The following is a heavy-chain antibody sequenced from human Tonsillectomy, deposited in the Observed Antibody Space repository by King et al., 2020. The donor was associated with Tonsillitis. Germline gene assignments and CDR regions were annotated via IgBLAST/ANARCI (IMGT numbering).Heavy chain of an antibody. J-gene: IGHJ3*02. CDR1: GFTFSSYG. CDR3: AQGRVVAATFDAFDI. Sequence: VQLVESGGGVVQPGRSLRLSCAASGFTFSSYGMHWVRQAPGKGLEWVAVISYDGSNKYYADSVKGRFTISRDNSKNTLYLQINSLRAEDTAVYYCAQGRVVAATFDAFDIWGQGTMVTVSS. V-gene: IGHV3-30*18. D-gene: IGHD2-15*01. CDR2: ISYDGSNK.